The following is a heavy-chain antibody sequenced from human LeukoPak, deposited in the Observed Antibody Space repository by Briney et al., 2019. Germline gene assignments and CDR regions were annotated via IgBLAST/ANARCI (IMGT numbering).Heavy chain of an antibody. V-gene: IGHV4-4*07. CDR2: IYTSGST. J-gene: IGHJ4*02. CDR1: GGSISSYY. CDR3: ARDRLDTAMVTPFDY. Sequence: SETLSLTCTVSGGSISSYYWSWIRQPAGKGLEWIGRIYTSGSTNYNPSLKSRVTMSVDTSKNQFSLKLSSVTAAGTAVYYCARDRLDTAMVTPFDYWGQGTLVTVSS. D-gene: IGHD5-18*01.